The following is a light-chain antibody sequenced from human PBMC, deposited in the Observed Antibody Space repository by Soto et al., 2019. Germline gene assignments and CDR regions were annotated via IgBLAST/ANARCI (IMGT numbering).Light chain of an antibody. CDR3: QQRSNWPLT. V-gene: IGKV3-11*01. CDR2: DAS. J-gene: IGKJ4*01. Sequence: EIVLTQSPATLSLSPGESATLSCRASQSVSRLLAWYQQKPGQPPRLLIYDASSRATSIPFRFSGSGSGTDFTLTISSLEPEDVAVYYCQQRSNWPLTFGGGTKVEIK. CDR1: QSVSRL.